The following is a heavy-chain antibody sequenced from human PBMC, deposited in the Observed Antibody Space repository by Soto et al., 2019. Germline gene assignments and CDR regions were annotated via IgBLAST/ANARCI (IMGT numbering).Heavy chain of an antibody. CDR3: ARDMRTYYYDSSGYWFDP. J-gene: IGHJ5*02. CDR2: INPNSGGT. D-gene: IGHD3-22*01. V-gene: IGHV1-2*02. Sequence: EASVKVSCKASGYTFTGYYMHWVRQAPGQGLEWMGWINPNSGGTNYAQKFQGRVTMTRDTSISTAYMELSRLRSDDTAVYYCARDMRTYYYDSSGYWFDPWGQGTLVTVSS. CDR1: GYTFTGYY.